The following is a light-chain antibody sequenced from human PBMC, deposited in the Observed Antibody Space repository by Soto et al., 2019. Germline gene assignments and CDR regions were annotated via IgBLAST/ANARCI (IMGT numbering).Light chain of an antibody. V-gene: IGLV2-14*01. Sequence: QSALTQPASVSGSPGQSITISCTGTSSDVGGYNYVSWYQQHPGKAPKLMIYEVSNRPSGVSNRFSGSKSGNTASLTISGLHAEHEADYYCSSYTSSSPLVVFGGGTKLTVL. CDR3: SSYTSSSPLVV. J-gene: IGLJ2*01. CDR1: SSDVGGYNY. CDR2: EVS.